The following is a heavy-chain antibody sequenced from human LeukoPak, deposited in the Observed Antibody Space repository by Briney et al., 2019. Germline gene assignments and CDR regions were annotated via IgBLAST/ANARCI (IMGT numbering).Heavy chain of an antibody. V-gene: IGHV4-34*01. CDR1: GGSFSGYY. D-gene: IGHD3-3*01. Sequence: KPSETLSLTCAVYGGSFSGYYWSWIRQPPGKGLEWIGEINHSGSTNYNPSLKSRVTISVDTSKNQFSLKLSSVTAADTAVYYCARHEGFWSGYYSTDYFDYWGQGTLVTVSS. CDR2: INHSGST. J-gene: IGHJ4*02. CDR3: ARHEGFWSGYYSTDYFDY.